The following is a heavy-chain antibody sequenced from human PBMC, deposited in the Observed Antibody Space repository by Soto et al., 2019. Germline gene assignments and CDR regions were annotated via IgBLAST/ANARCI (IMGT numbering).Heavy chain of an antibody. Sequence: GGSLRLSCAASGFTFRSYSMNWVRQAPGKGLEWVSYISSSSSTIYYADSVKGRFTISRDNAKNSLYLQMNGLRAEDTAVYYCARDQVTTVDYWGQGTLVTVSS. CDR2: ISSSSSTI. V-gene: IGHV3-48*01. J-gene: IGHJ4*02. CDR1: GFTFRSYS. D-gene: IGHD4-17*01. CDR3: ARDQVTTVDY.